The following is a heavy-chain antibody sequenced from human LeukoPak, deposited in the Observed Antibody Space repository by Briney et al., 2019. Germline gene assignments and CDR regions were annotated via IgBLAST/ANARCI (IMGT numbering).Heavy chain of an antibody. J-gene: IGHJ4*02. CDR1: GFTFDDYG. V-gene: IGHV3-23*01. CDR3: AKEDVVIRTFDY. D-gene: IGHD3-22*01. CDR2: ISGSGGST. Sequence: GGSLRLSCAASGFTFDDYGMSWVRQAPGKGLEWVSAISGSGGSTYYADSVKGRFTISRDNSKNTLYLQMNSLRAEDTAVYYCAKEDVVIRTFDYWGQGTLVTVSS.